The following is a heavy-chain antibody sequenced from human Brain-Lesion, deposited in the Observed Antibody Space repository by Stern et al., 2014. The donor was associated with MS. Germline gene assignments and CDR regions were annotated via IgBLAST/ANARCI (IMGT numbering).Heavy chain of an antibody. CDR2: LNPKSGGT. CDR3: ATYYYDSTGYIDF. Sequence: MQLVESGAEVKKPGASVKVSCKASGYTFTGYYMHWVRQAPGQGLEWMGWLNPKSGGTNDAQKFQGWVTMTRDTSFNTAYMELSRVRSDDTAMCYCATYYYDSTGYIDFWGQGTLVTVSS. D-gene: IGHD3-22*01. J-gene: IGHJ4*02. CDR1: GYTFTGYY. V-gene: IGHV1-2*04.